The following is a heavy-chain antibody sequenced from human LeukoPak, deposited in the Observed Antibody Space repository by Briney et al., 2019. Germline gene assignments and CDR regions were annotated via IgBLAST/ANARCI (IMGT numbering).Heavy chain of an antibody. CDR3: ARDLDNWNYDWFDP. CDR1: GGSISSGSYY. CDR2: IYTSGST. Sequence: SATLSLPFTVSGGSISSGSYYWSWIRPPAGKGLEWIGRIYTSGSTNYNPSLKSRVTISVDTSKNQFSLKLSSVTAADTAVYYCARDLDNWNYDWFDPWGEGTLVTVSS. V-gene: IGHV4-61*02. J-gene: IGHJ5*02. D-gene: IGHD1-7*01.